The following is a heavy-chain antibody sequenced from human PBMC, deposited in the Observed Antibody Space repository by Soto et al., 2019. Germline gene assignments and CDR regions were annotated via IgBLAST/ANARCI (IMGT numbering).Heavy chain of an antibody. V-gene: IGHV5-51*01. CDR1: GFSFSIYW. D-gene: IGHD3-22*01. J-gene: IGHJ4*02. Sequence: GESLKISCKGSGFSFSIYWIGWVRQMPGKGLEWMGIIYPGDSDTRYSPSFQGQVTISVDKSVSTAYLQWSSLKASDTAMYYCXRRGAYHYDSSGYSAGFWGQGTLVTVSS. CDR3: XRRGAYHYDSSGYSAGF. CDR2: IYPGDSDT.